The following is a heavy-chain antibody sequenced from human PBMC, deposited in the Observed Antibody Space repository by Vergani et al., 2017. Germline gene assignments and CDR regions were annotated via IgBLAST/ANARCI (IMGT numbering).Heavy chain of an antibody. CDR3: ARDKTPLGGATTFDY. Sequence: QVQLVQSGAEVKKPGASVKVSCKASGYTFTGYYMHWVRQAPGQGLEWMGWINPNSGGTNYAQKFQGRVTMTRDTSISTAYMGLSRLRSDDTAVYYCARDKTPLGGATTFDYWGQGTLVTVSS. CDR2: INPNSGGT. CDR1: GYTFTGYY. V-gene: IGHV1-2*02. J-gene: IGHJ4*02. D-gene: IGHD1-26*01.